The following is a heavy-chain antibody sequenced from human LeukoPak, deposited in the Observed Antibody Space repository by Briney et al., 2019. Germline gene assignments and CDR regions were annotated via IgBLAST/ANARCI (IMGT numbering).Heavy chain of an antibody. Sequence: SETLSLTCTVSGGSISSSSYYWSWIRQPPGKGLEWIGEINHSGSTNYNPSLKSRVTISVDTSKNQFSLKLSSVTAADTAVYYCARDMDTPRNSSYNWFDPWGQGTLVTVSS. CDR2: INHSGST. CDR1: GGSISSSSYY. J-gene: IGHJ5*02. CDR3: ARDMDTPRNSSYNWFDP. V-gene: IGHV4-39*07. D-gene: IGHD5-18*01.